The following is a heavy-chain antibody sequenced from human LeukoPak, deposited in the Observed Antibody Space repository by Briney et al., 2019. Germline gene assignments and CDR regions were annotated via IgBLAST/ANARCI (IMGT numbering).Heavy chain of an antibody. CDR1: GYTFTSYG. J-gene: IGHJ6*03. CDR3: ARELVESSYYYYYYMDV. D-gene: IGHD6-6*01. Sequence: GASVKVSCKASGYTFTSYGISWVRQAPGQGLEWMGWISAYNGNTNYAQKLQGRVTMTTDTSISTAYMEPSRLRSDDTAVYYCARELVESSYYYYYYMDVWGKGTTVTVSS. V-gene: IGHV1-18*01. CDR2: ISAYNGNT.